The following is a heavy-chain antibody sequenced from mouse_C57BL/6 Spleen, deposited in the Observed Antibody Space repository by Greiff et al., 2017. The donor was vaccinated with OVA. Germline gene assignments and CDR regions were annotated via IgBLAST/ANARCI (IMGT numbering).Heavy chain of an antibody. Sequence: QVQLQQSGAELVKPGASVKLSCKASGYTFTEYTIHWVKQRSGQGLEWIGWFYPGSGSIKYNEKFKDKATLTADKSSSTVYMELSRLTSEDSAVYFCARHEDALYYYGSSYGWFAYWGQGTLVTVSA. CDR1: GYTFTEYT. CDR2: FYPGSGSI. CDR3: ARHEDALYYYGSSYGWFAY. V-gene: IGHV1-62-2*01. D-gene: IGHD1-1*01. J-gene: IGHJ3*01.